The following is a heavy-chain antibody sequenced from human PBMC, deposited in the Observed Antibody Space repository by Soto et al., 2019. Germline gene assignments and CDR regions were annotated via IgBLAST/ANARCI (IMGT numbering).Heavy chain of an antibody. CDR1: GYTFTSYD. D-gene: IGHD2-15*01. V-gene: IGHV1-8*01. CDR2: MNPNSGNT. Sequence: QVQLVQSGAEVKKAGASVKVSCKTSGYTFTSYDINWVRQATGQGLEWMGWMNPNSGNTGYVQKFQGRVTMTSNTPITTADMELSSLRTDDTAVYYCVRGGRYGHRGGYGMAVWGQGTTVTVSS. J-gene: IGHJ6*02. CDR3: VRGGRYGHRGGYGMAV.